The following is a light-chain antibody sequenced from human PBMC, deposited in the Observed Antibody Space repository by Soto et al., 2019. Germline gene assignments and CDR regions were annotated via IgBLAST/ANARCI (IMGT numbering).Light chain of an antibody. V-gene: IGKV3-20*01. J-gene: IGKJ4*01. CDR2: GVS. CDR1: QSVSGNY. CDR3: HQYGSSPLPGGSPLP. Sequence: ENVLTQSPGTLSLSPGERATLSCRASQSVSGNYLAWYQHKPGQAPRPLIYGVSSRATGIADRFSGCGSGTDFTLTISRLEPEDFAVYYCHQYGSSPLPGGSPLPFGGGTKVEIK.